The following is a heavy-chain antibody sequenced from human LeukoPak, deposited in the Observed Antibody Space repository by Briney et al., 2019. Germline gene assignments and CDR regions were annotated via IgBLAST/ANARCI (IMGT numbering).Heavy chain of an antibody. CDR3: VGARSSLWSRQVSIWFDP. CDR1: GFTFSHHW. V-gene: IGHV3-7*01. CDR2: IKFDGSEK. D-gene: IGHD2-2*01. Sequence: GGSLRLSCSGSGFTFSHHWMTWVRQAPGKGLEWVANIKFDGSEKFYGDSVKGRFTISRDNAKNSLYLQMNSLRAEDTATYFCVGARSSLWSRQVSIWFDPWGQGTLVTVSS. J-gene: IGHJ5*02.